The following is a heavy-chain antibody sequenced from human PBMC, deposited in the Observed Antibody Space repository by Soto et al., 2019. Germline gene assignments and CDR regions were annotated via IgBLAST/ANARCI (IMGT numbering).Heavy chain of an antibody. CDR2: ISGSGGST. CDR3: ARDGKGAAYTFGPYYFDS. Sequence: GGSLRLSCAASGFTFSSYAMSWVRQAPGKGPEWVSAISGSGGSTYYADSVKGRFTISRDNGKHTLFLQMNSLRDEDTAVYYCARDGKGAAYTFGPYYFDSWGQGALVTV. D-gene: IGHD1-1*01. J-gene: IGHJ4*02. CDR1: GFTFSSYA. V-gene: IGHV3-23*01.